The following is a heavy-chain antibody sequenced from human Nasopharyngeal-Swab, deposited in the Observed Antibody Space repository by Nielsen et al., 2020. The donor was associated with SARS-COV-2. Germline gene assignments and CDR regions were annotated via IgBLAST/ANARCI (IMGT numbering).Heavy chain of an antibody. CDR3: ARDRVDSSSWGYYYYGMDV. CDR2: IGTAGDT. CDR1: GFTFSSCD. Sequence: GESLKISCAASGFTFSSCDMHWVRQATGKGLEWVSAIGTAGDTYYPGSVKGRFTISRENAKNSLYLQMNSLRAGDTAVYYCARDRVDSSSWGYYYYGMDVWGQGTAVTVSS. V-gene: IGHV3-13*01. J-gene: IGHJ6*02. D-gene: IGHD6-13*01.